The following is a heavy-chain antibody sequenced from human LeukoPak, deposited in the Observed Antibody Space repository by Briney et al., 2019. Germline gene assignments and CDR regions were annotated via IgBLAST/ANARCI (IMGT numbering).Heavy chain of an antibody. Sequence: GGSLRLSCAASGFTFSSYAMHWVRQAPGKGLEWVAVISYDGSKKHYADSVKGRFTISRDNSKNTLYLQMNSLRAEDTAVYYCAKDKYADYYYYMDVWGKGTTVTVSS. V-gene: IGHV3-30*04. CDR2: ISYDGSKK. CDR3: AKDKYADYYYYMDV. CDR1: GFTFSSYA. J-gene: IGHJ6*03. D-gene: IGHD2-8*01.